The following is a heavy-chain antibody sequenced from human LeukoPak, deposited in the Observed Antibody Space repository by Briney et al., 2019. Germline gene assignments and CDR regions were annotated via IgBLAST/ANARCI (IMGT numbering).Heavy chain of an antibody. Sequence: PGGSLRLSCAASGFTFSDYYMSWIRQAPGKGLEWVSYISSSGRTIYYADSVKGRFTISRDNAKNSLYLQMNSLRAEDTAVYYCATQYSGSYYLGDYWGQGTLVTVSS. J-gene: IGHJ4*02. D-gene: IGHD1-26*01. V-gene: IGHV3-11*01. CDR3: ATQYSGSYYLGDY. CDR2: ISSSGRTI. CDR1: GFTFSDYY.